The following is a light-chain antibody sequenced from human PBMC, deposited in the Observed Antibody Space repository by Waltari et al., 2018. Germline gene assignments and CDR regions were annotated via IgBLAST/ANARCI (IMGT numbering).Light chain of an antibody. CDR1: SIGSKN. CDR2: DDG. J-gene: IGLJ1*01. CDR3: QVWDSGSDHYV. V-gene: IGLV3-21*02. Sequence: SYVLTQPPSVSVAPGQTARLSCEGTSIGSKNAHWYQQTPGPAPGLVVDDDGDRPSGIPERVSGSNSGNTATLTISRVDAGDEADYYCQVWDSGSDHYVFGTVTNVTVL.